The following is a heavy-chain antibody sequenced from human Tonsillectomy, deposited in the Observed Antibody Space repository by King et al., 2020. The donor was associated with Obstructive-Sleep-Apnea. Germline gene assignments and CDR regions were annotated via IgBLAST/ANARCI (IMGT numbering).Heavy chain of an antibody. V-gene: IGHV1-2*02. Sequence: QLVQSGAEVKKPGASVKVSCKASGYTFTDYYIHWVRQAPGQGLEWMGWINPNSGGTNYAQKFQGRVTMTRDTSISTAYMELSRLRSDDTAVYYCARDEQWLDLGDEYFQHWGQGTLVTVSS. CDR1: GYTFTDYY. J-gene: IGHJ1*01. CDR2: INPNSGGT. CDR3: ARDEQWLDLGDEYFQH. D-gene: IGHD6-19*01.